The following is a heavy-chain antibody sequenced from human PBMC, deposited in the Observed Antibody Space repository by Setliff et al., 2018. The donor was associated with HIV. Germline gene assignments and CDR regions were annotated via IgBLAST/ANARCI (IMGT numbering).Heavy chain of an antibody. CDR3: ARVSYYDSSGYYDYWYFDL. J-gene: IGHJ2*01. V-gene: IGHV1-69*06. CDR2: IIPMFGTA. D-gene: IGHD3-22*01. CDR1: GATFSSHA. Sequence: GASVKVSCKASGATFSSHAIGWVRQAPGQGLEWMGRIIPMFGTAIYAQKFQGRVTITADKSTSTAYMELSSLRSDDTAVYFCARVSYYDSSGYYDYWYFDLWGRGTLVTVSS.